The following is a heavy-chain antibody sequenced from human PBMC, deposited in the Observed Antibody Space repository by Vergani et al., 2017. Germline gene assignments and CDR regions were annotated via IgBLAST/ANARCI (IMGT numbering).Heavy chain of an antibody. Sequence: QVQLVQSGAEVKKPGSSVKVSCKASVGTFSSYAISWVRQAPGQGLEWMGWIIPISGTANYAQTFQGIVTITADESTSTAYMELRSLRSGDTDVYYCASAEVLGGQNWFDPWGQGTLVTVSS. CDR2: IIPISGTA. V-gene: IGHV1-69*13. CDR1: VGTFSSYA. CDR3: ASAEVLGGQNWFDP. J-gene: IGHJ5*02. D-gene: IGHD2-8*02.